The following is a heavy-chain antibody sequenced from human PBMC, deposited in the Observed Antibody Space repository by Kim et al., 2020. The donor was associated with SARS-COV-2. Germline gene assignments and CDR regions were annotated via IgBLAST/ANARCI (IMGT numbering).Heavy chain of an antibody. J-gene: IGHJ6*02. CDR1: GFTFSSYS. V-gene: IGHV3-21*01. D-gene: IGHD5-12*01. CDR2: ISSSSSYI. CDR3: LGGYDSPRYYYYGMDV. Sequence: GGSLRLSCAASGFTFSSYSMNWVRQAPGKGLEWVSSISSSSSYIYYADSVQGRFTISRDNAKNSLYLHMNSLRAEDTAVYYCLGGYDSPRYYYYGMDVWGQGTTVTVSS.